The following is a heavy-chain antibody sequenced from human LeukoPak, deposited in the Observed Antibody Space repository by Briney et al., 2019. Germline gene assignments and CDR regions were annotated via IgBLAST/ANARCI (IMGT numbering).Heavy chain of an antibody. J-gene: IGHJ3*02. CDR3: ARRRSTSRDAFDI. V-gene: IGHV3-23*01. CDR2: ISGSGGST. CDR1: GFTFSSYA. D-gene: IGHD2-2*01. Sequence: GGSLRLSCAASGFTFSSYAMSWVRQAPGKGLEWVSGISGSGGSTYYADSVKGRFTISRDNAKNSLYLQMNSLRAEDTALYHCARRRSTSRDAFDIWGQGTMVTVSS.